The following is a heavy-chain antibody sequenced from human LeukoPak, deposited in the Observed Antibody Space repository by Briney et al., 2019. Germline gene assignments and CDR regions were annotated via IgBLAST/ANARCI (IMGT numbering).Heavy chain of an antibody. CDR3: XRHDQGGATTLDY. V-gene: IGHV5-51*01. CDR2: IYPGDSDT. CDR1: GYSFTDYW. D-gene: IGHD1-26*01. J-gene: IGHJ4*02. Sequence: GESLKISCQGSGYSFTDYWIGWVRQMPGKGLEWMGIIYPGDSDTRYSPSFQGQVTISADKSSSTAYLKWSSLNASDHAMHYRXRHDQGGATTLDYWGQGTLVTVSS.